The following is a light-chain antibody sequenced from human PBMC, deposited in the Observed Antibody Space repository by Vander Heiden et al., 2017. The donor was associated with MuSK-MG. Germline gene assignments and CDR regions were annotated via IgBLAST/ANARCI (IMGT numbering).Light chain of an antibody. CDR3: QQSDSTPIT. J-gene: IGKJ5*01. CDR2: AAS. Sequence: DIQMTQSPSSLSASVGDRVTITCRASQSISSYLNWYQQKPGKAPKVLIYAASSLQSGVPSRFSGSGSGTDFTLTISRLQPEDFATYYCQQSDSTPITFGQGTRLEIK. CDR1: QSISSY. V-gene: IGKV1-39*01.